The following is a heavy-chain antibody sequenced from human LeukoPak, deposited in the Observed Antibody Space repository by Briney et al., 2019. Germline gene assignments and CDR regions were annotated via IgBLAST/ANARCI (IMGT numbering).Heavy chain of an antibody. CDR2: INHSGST. CDR1: GGSFSGYY. V-gene: IGHV4-34*01. D-gene: IGHD5-12*01. CDR3: ARGRDGYKKSFDY. J-gene: IGHJ4*02. Sequence: PSETLSLTCAVYGGSFSGYYWSWIRQPPGKGLEWIGEINHSGSTNYNPSLKSRVTISVDTSKNQFSLKLSSVTAADTAVYYCARGRDGYKKSFDYWGQGTLVTVSS.